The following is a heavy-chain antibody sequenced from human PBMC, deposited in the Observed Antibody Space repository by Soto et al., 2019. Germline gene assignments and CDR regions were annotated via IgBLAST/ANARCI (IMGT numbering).Heavy chain of an antibody. Sequence: EVQLLESGGALVHPGGSVRLSCAASGFTFSTYAMSWVRQAPGKGLEWVSGIGASGVDTYFADSVKGRFTISRDNSKNTLYLQMNSLRAEDTAVYYCVKDHYYHTSGYYSPFDYWGQGTLVTVSS. CDR3: VKDHYYHTSGYYSPFDY. V-gene: IGHV3-23*01. CDR1: GFTFSTYA. J-gene: IGHJ4*02. CDR2: IGASGVDT. D-gene: IGHD3-22*01.